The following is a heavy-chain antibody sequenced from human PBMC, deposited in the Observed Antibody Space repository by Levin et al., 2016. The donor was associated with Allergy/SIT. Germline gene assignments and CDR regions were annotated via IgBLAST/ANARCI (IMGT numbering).Heavy chain of an antibody. CDR2: ITPFNGNT. Sequence: WVRQAPGQALEWMGWITPFNGNTNYAQKFQDRVTITRDRSMSTAYMELSSLRSEDTAMYYCASTQYYYDSSGYSAEDYYGMDVWGQGTTVTVSS. V-gene: IGHV1-45*02. J-gene: IGHJ6*02. CDR3: ASTQYYYDSSGYSAEDYYGMDV. D-gene: IGHD3-22*01.